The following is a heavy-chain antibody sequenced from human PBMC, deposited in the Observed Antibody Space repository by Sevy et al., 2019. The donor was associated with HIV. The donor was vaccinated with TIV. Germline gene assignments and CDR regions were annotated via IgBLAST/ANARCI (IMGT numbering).Heavy chain of an antibody. V-gene: IGHV3-21*01. Sequence: GGSLRLSCAASGFTFSSYSMNWVRQAPGKGLEWVSSISTINNYIYYADSMKGRFTISSDNAKNSLFLQMNSLRAEDMAVYYCARMGGLTDNGMDVWGQGTTVTVSS. D-gene: IGHD6-25*01. CDR1: GFTFSSYS. CDR3: ARMGGLTDNGMDV. J-gene: IGHJ6*02. CDR2: ISTINNYI.